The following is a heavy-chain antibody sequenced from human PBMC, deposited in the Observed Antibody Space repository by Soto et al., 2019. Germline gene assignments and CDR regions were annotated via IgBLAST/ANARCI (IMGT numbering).Heavy chain of an antibody. D-gene: IGHD6-19*01. CDR3: ARRAYTSGWRHYFDY. V-gene: IGHV5-51*01. J-gene: IGHJ4*02. Sequence: GESLKISCQGSGYSFSSYWIGWVRQMPGKGLEWMAFIDPHSNTRYSPSFEGQITISADKSISTAYLQWSSLKASDTAIYYCARRAYTSGWRHYFDYWGQGTLVTVSS. CDR2: IDPHSNT. CDR1: GYSFSSYW.